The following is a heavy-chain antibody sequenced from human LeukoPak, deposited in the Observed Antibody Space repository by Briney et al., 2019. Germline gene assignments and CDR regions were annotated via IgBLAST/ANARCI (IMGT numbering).Heavy chain of an antibody. D-gene: IGHD3-22*01. CDR3: AKHPSGYYYDHFDY. CDR2: IWYDEITK. J-gene: IGHJ4*02. CDR1: GFTFRSYG. V-gene: IGHV3-30*02. Sequence: GGSLRLSCVASGFTFRSYGIHWVRQAPGKGLEWLAFIWYDEITKNYADSVKGRFTISRDNSKNTLYLQMNSLRAEDTAVYYCAKHPSGYYYDHFDYWGQGTLVTVSS.